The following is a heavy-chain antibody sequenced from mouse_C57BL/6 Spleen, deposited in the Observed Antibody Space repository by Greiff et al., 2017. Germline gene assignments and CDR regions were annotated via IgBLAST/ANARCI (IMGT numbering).Heavy chain of an antibody. CDR2: ILPGSGST. V-gene: IGHV1-9*01. D-gene: IGHD2-4*01. CDR1: GYTFTGYW. CDR3: EILRPEVYYYAMDY. Sequence: QVQLQQSGAELMKPGASVKLSCKATGYTFTGYWIEWVKQRPGHGLEWIGEILPGSGSTNYNEKFKGKATFTADTSSNTAYMQLISLTTEDSAIYYCEILRPEVYYYAMDYWGQGTSVTVSS. J-gene: IGHJ4*01.